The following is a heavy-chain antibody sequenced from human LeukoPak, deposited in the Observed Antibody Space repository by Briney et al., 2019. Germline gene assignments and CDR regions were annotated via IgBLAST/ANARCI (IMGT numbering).Heavy chain of an antibody. D-gene: IGHD6-13*01. CDR1: GFTFNTYA. V-gene: IGHV3-30*03. CDR2: ISYDGSDK. J-gene: IGHJ4*02. CDR3: ARDSIFGAGIAAATRGSTDY. Sequence: PGGSLRLSCEASGFTFNTYAMHWVRQPPGKGLEWVALISYDGSDKIYTDSVKGRFTISRDNSESTLYLQMDSLRGDDAAVYYCARDSIFGAGIAAATRGSTDYWGQGTLVTVSS.